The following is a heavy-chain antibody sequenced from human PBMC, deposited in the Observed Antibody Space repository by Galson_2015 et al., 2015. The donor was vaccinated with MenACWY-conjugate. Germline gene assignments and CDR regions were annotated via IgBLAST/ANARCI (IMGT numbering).Heavy chain of an antibody. D-gene: IGHD1-26*01. Sequence: SLRLSCAASGFIFNTYWMHWVRQAPGKGLVWVPRINPGGSSTTYADSVKDRFTISRDNAKNTLYLQMNSLRPEDTAVFYCAKSRGASFYFDSWARAPWSPSPQ. V-gene: IGHV3-74*01. CDR3: AKSRGASFYFDS. CDR2: INPGGSST. CDR1: GFIFNTYW. J-gene: IGHJ4*02.